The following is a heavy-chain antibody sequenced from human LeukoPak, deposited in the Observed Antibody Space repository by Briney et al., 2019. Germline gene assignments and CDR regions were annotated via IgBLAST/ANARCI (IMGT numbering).Heavy chain of an antibody. CDR1: GFTFTNYA. V-gene: IGHV3-23*01. CDR3: AKDAGPRGTYSGLFDY. D-gene: IGHD1-26*01. CDR2: LIGGGGTT. J-gene: IGHJ4*02. Sequence: GGSLRLSCAASGFTFTNYAMAWVRQAPGKGLEWVSALIGGGGTTFYADSVRGRFTISRDNSKNTLYLQMNSLRAEDTAIYYCAKDAGPRGTYSGLFDYWGQGTLVTVSS.